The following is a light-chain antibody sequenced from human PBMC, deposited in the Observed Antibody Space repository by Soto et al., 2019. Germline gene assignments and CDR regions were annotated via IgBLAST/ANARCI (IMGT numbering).Light chain of an antibody. V-gene: IGKV3-20*01. J-gene: IGKJ3*01. CDR3: QQYGSSSFT. CDR1: QTVSSSY. Sequence: EIVLTQSPGTLSLSPGERATLSCRASQTVSSSYLAWYQQKPGQAPRLLIYGASRTATGIPDRFSGSGSGTKLTLTISRLEAEDFAVYYCQQYGSSSFTFGPGTKVDIK. CDR2: GAS.